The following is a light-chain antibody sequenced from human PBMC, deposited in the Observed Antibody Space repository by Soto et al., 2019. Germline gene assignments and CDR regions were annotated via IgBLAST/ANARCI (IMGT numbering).Light chain of an antibody. J-gene: IGKJ1*01. CDR1: ESISIW. CDR3: QQYKSSST. Sequence: DIQITQSPSTPSASVGDTGPITFRASESISIWLAWYQQKPGKAPTLLINKASSLQSEVPSRFSGSGSGTEFTLTITSLQPDDFGVYYCQQYKSSSTFGQGTKVDIK. CDR2: KAS. V-gene: IGKV1-5*03.